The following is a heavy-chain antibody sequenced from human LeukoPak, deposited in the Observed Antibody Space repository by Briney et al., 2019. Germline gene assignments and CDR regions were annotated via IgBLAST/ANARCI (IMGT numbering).Heavy chain of an antibody. Sequence: GGSLRLSCAASGFTFSSYALSWVRQAPGKGLKWVSGISGGGGSTYYADSVKGRFIISRDNSKKTLYLQMNSLRAEDTAIYYCAKGDGSVSYGYFDFWGQGTLVTVSS. D-gene: IGHD3-10*01. CDR3: AKGDGSVSYGYFDF. CDR1: GFTFSSYA. V-gene: IGHV3-23*01. J-gene: IGHJ4*02. CDR2: ISGGGGST.